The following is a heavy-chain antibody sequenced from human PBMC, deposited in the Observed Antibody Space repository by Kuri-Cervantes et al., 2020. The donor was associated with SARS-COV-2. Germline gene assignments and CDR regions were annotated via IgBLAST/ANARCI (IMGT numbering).Heavy chain of an antibody. J-gene: IGHJ4*02. V-gene: IGHV1-69*13. CDR1: GGTFSSYA. D-gene: IGHD1-26*01. Sequence: SVKVSCKASGGTFSSYAISWVRQAPGQGLEWMGGIIPIFGPANYAQKFQGRVTITADESTSTAYMELSSLRSEDTAVYYCARGAMGRSYSDQFDYWGQGILVTVSS. CDR3: ARGAMGRSYSDQFDY. CDR2: IIPIFGPA.